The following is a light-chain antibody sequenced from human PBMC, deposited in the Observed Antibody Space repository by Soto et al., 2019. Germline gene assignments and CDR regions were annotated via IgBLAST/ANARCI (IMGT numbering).Light chain of an antibody. CDR2: WAS. Sequence: DIVMTQSPDSLAVSLGERATINCKSSQSVLYSSNNKNHLAWYQQKPGQPPKLLIYWASTRESGVPDRVSGSGSGTDFTLTISSLQSEDVAVYYCQQYYSTPLTFGGGTQVEIK. J-gene: IGKJ4*01. CDR1: QSVLYSSNNKNH. CDR3: QQYYSTPLT. V-gene: IGKV4-1*01.